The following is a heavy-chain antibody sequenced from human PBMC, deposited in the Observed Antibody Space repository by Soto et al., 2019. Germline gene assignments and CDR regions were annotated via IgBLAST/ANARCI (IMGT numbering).Heavy chain of an antibody. J-gene: IGHJ5*02. D-gene: IGHD3-3*01. CDR1: GGSISSGDYY. CDR3: ARALKSYDFWSGYTPLVWFDP. V-gene: IGHV4-30-4*01. Sequence: PSETLSLTCTVSGGSISSGDYYWSWIRQPPGKGLEWIGYIYYSGSTYYNPSLKSRVTISVDTSKSQFSLKLSSVTAADTAVYYCARALKSYDFWSGYTPLVWFDPWGQGTLVTVSS. CDR2: IYYSGST.